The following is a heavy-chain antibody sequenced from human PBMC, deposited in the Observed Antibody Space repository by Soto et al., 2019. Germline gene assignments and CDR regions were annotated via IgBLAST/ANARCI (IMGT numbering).Heavy chain of an antibody. CDR1: GYTFTSYY. CDR3: ARVPPLEWPEYYFAY. J-gene: IGHJ4*02. CDR2: INPSGGST. Sequence: DSVQVSCKASGYTFTSYYMHWVRQAPGQGLEWMGIINPSGGSTSYAQKFQGRVTMTRDTSTSTVYMELSSLRSEDTAVYYCARVPPLEWPEYYFAYWGQATLVSAS. V-gene: IGHV1-46*01. D-gene: IGHD3-3*01.